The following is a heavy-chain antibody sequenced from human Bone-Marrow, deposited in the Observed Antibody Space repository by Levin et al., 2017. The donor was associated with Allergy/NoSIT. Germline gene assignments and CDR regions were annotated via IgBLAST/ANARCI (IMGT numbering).Heavy chain of an antibody. CDR3: ARGIAAGDVGEDY. J-gene: IGHJ4*02. Sequence: GESLKISCAASGFTFSSYWMHWVRQAPGKGLVWVSRINSDGSSTSYADSVKGRFTISRDNAKNTLYLQMNSLRAEDTAVYYCARGIAAGDVGEDYWGQGTLVTVSS. D-gene: IGHD6-13*01. V-gene: IGHV3-74*01. CDR2: INSDGSST. CDR1: GFTFSSYW.